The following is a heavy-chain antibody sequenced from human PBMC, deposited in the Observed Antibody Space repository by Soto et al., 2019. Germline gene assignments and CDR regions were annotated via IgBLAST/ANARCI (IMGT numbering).Heavy chain of an antibody. Sequence: KSSETLSLTCTVSGASIGSGGYYWSLIRQRPGKGLEWIGYIHNSGSTDYNPSLKSRVTISIDTSRNQFSLKLGSVTAADTAVYYCASADSGGYYLKSWGQGTLVTVSS. J-gene: IGHJ4*02. CDR2: IHNSGST. CDR3: ASADSGGYYLKS. D-gene: IGHD3-22*01. CDR1: GASIGSGGYY. V-gene: IGHV4-31*03.